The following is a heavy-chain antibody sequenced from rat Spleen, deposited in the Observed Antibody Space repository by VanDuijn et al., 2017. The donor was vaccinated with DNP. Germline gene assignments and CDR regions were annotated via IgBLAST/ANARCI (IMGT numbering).Heavy chain of an antibody. CDR1: GFSFSNYN. CDR2: ITTSDGST. Sequence: EVELVESGGGLVQPGRSLKLSCAAAGFSFSNYNMAWVRQAPKKGLEWVATITTSDGSTYYPASVKGRCTISRDDAESSLYLQMNSLKSEDTATYYCARLGRLRPYWYFDFWGPGTMVTVSS. V-gene: IGHV5-25*01. D-gene: IGHD1-11*01. CDR3: ARLGRLRPYWYFDF. J-gene: IGHJ1*01.